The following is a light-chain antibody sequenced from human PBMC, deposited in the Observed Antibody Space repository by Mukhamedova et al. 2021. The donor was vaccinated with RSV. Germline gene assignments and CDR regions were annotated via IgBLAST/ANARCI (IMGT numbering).Light chain of an antibody. CDR3: QQYYSVPFT. CDR2: DAS. V-gene: IGKV1-NL1*01. J-gene: IGKJ3*01. Sequence: YQHTPGKAPKLLLYDASKLESGVPSRFSGSGSGTDFTLTISSLQPEDFATYHCQQYYSVPFTSGPGTKVDIK.